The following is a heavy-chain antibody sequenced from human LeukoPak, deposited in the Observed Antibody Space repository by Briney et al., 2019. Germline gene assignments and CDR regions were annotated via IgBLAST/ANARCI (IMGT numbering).Heavy chain of an antibody. CDR2: IYHSGSS. CDR1: GYSISSGYY. J-gene: IGHJ4*02. Sequence: PSETLSLTCTVSGYSISSGYYWGWIRQPPGKGLEWIGSIYHSGSSYYNPSLKSRVTISEDTSENQFSLKLSSVTAADTAVYYCARDFDYYGSGSYFWGQGTLVTVSS. CDR3: ARDFDYYGSGSYF. V-gene: IGHV4-38-2*02. D-gene: IGHD3-10*01.